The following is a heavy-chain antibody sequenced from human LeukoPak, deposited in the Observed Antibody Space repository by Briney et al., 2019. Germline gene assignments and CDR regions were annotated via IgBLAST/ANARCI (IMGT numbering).Heavy chain of an antibody. Sequence: SETLSLTCTVSGGSISSYYWSWIRQPPGKGLEWIGYIYTSGSTNYNPSLKSRVTISVDTSKNQFSLKLSSVTAADTAVYYCARQRYGSGSLNWFDPWGQGTLATVSS. CDR2: IYTSGST. V-gene: IGHV4-4*09. CDR1: GGSISSYY. D-gene: IGHD3-10*01. J-gene: IGHJ5*02. CDR3: ARQRYGSGSLNWFDP.